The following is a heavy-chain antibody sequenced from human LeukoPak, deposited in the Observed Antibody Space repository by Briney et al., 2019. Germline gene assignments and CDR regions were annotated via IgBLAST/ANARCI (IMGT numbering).Heavy chain of an antibody. Sequence: PGGSLRLSCAASGFTFSSYAMSWVRQAPGKGLEWVSAISGSGGSTYYADSVKGRFTISRDNSKNTLHLQMNSLRAEDTALYYCATEDYPYYPPHYWGQGTLVTVSS. J-gene: IGHJ4*02. CDR2: ISGSGGST. CDR3: ATEDYPYYPPHY. CDR1: GFTFSSYA. V-gene: IGHV3-23*01. D-gene: IGHD3-22*01.